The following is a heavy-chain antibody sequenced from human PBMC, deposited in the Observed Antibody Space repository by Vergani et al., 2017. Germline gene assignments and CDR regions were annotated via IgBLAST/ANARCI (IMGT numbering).Heavy chain of an antibody. Sequence: QVQLQESGPGLVKPSETLSLTCTVSGGSISSYYWSWIRQPPGKGLEWIGYIYYSGSTNYNPSLKSRVTISVDTSKNQFSLKLSSVTAADTAVYYCARDMSGGSGWSYYYYYGMDVWGQGTTVTVSS. V-gene: IGHV4-59*01. D-gene: IGHD6-19*01. J-gene: IGHJ6*02. CDR3: ARDMSGGSGWSYYYYYGMDV. CDR1: GGSISSYY. CDR2: IYYSGST.